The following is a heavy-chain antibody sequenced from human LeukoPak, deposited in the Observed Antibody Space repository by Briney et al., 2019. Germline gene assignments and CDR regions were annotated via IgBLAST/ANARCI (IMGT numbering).Heavy chain of an antibody. CDR3: AIFGKRMFDY. D-gene: IGHD3-16*01. CDR1: GGSISSYY. V-gene: IGHV4-4*07. J-gene: IGHJ4*02. CDR2: IYTIGST. Sequence: SETLSLTCTVSGGSISSYYLSWIRQPAGKGLEWIRRIYTIGSTSTNHYLKSRVTMSIDTSKNQFSLKLSSVNAADTAVYYCAIFGKRMFDYRGQGTKVTVSS.